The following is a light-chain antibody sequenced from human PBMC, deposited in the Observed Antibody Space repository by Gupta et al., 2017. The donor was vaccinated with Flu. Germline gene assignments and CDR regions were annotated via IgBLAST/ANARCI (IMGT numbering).Light chain of an antibody. CDR2: EVN. Sequence: SITTSCTGTSNDVGGYNFVAWYQQHPGKAPNLLIYEVNKRPSGVPDRFSASKSGNTASLTISGLQAEDEADYYCSSYTGNNNLFGGGTKLTVL. CDR3: SSYTGNNNL. CDR1: SNDVGGYNF. J-gene: IGLJ3*02. V-gene: IGLV2-14*01.